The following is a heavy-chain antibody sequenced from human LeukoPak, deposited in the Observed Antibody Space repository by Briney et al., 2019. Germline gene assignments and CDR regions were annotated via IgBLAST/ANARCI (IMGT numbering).Heavy chain of an antibody. CDR2: TYYRSKWYN. V-gene: IGHV6-1*01. D-gene: IGHD2-2*01. Sequence: SQTLSLTCAISGDSVSSNSAAWNWIRQSPSRGLEWLGRTYYRSKWYNDYAVSVKSRITINPDTSKNQFSLQLNSVTPEDTAVYYCAREVVVVVPAYYYYYGMDVWGQGTTVTVSS. CDR3: AREVVVVVPAYYYYYGMDV. J-gene: IGHJ6*02. CDR1: GDSVSSNSAA.